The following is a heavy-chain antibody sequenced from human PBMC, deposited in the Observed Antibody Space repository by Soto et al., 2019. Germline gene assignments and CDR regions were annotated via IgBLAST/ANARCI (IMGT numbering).Heavy chain of an antibody. CDR2: IYYSGST. Sequence: PSETLSLTCTVPGGSIISSSYYWGWIRQPPGKGLEWIGSIYYSGSTYNNPSLKSRVTISVDTSKNQFSLKLSSVTAADTAVYYCARRGYCSGGSCYGPAFDIWGQGTMVTVSS. D-gene: IGHD2-15*01. J-gene: IGHJ3*02. CDR3: ARRGYCSGGSCYGPAFDI. CDR1: GGSIISSSYY. V-gene: IGHV4-39*01.